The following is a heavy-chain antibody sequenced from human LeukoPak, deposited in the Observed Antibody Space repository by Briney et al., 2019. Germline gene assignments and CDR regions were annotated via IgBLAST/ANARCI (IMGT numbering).Heavy chain of an antibody. D-gene: IGHD5-12*01. CDR2: SSSSSNTI. J-gene: IGHJ4*02. V-gene: IGHV3-48*02. CDR1: GFTFKSYS. CDR3: ARDILTKQAYSGYDN. Sequence: GGSLRLSCAASGFTFKSYSMKWARQAPGKGLEWVSYSSSSSNTIYYADSVKGRFTISRDNAKNSLYLQMNSLRDEDTAVYYCARDILTKQAYSGYDNWGQGTLVTVSS.